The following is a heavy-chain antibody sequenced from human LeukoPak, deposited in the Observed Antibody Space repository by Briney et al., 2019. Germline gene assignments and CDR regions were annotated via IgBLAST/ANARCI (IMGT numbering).Heavy chain of an antibody. V-gene: IGHV3-21*01. CDR2: ISSSSSYI. CDR3: ARDFRTAAFDI. J-gene: IGHJ3*02. D-gene: IGHD4-17*01. Sequence: KTGGSLRLSCAASGFTFSSYSMNWVRQAPGKGLEWVSSISSSSSYIYYADSVKGRFTISRDNAKNSLYLQMNSLRAEDTAVYYCARDFRTAAFDIWGQGTMVTVSS. CDR1: GFTFSSYS.